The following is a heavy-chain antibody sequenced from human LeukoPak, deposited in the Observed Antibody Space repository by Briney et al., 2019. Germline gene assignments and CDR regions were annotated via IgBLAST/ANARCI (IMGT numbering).Heavy chain of an antibody. CDR3: ARSDGWRWYYYYYYMDV. CDR1: GYTFTSYD. V-gene: IGHV1-8*01. D-gene: IGHD4-23*01. Sequence: ASVKVSCKASGYTFTSYDINWVRQATGQELEWMGWMNPNSGNTGYAQKFQGRVTMTRNTSISTAYMELSSLRSEDTAVYYCARSDGWRWYYYYYYMDVWGKGTTVTVSS. CDR2: MNPNSGNT. J-gene: IGHJ6*03.